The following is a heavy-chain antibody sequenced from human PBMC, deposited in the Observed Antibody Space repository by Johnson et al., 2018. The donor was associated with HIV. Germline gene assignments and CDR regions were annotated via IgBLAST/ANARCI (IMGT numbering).Heavy chain of an antibody. CDR2: ISYDGSNK. Sequence: QVQLVESGGGLVQPGGSLRLSCAASGFTFTSFAMHWVRQAPGKGLEWVAVISYDGSNKYYADSVKGRFTISRDNSKNTLYLQTNSLRAEDTAVYYCAKGPQGIATPDAFDIWGQGTMVTVSS. J-gene: IGHJ3*02. CDR1: GFTFTSFA. V-gene: IGHV3-30*14. D-gene: IGHD2-21*01. CDR3: AKGPQGIATPDAFDI.